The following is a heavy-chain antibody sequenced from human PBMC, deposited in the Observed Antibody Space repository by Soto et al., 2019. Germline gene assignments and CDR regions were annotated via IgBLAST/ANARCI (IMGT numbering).Heavy chain of an antibody. CDR2: ISAYNGNT. J-gene: IGHJ6*02. CDR1: GYTFTSYG. CDR3: ARDMGPSGYRYYYYGMDV. V-gene: IGHV1-18*01. D-gene: IGHD3-3*01. Sequence: ASVKVSCKASGYTFTSYGISWARQAPGQGLEWMGWISAYNGNTNYAQKLQGRVTMTTDTSTSTAYMELRSLRSDDTAVYYCARDMGPSGYRYYYYGMDVWGQGTTVTVSS.